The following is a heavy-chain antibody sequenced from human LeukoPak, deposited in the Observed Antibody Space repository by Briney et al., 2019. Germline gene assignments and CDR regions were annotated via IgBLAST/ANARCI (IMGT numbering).Heavy chain of an antibody. CDR3: ARDLFRDSYYYDSSGLD. V-gene: IGHV4-4*07. CDR2: IYTSGST. Sequence: SETLSLTCTVSGGSISSYYWSWIRQPAGKGLEWIGRIYTSGSTNYNPSLKSRVTISVDTSKNQFSLKLSSVTAADTAVYYCARDLFRDSYYYDSSGLDWGQGTLVTVSS. CDR1: GGSISSYY. D-gene: IGHD3-22*01. J-gene: IGHJ4*02.